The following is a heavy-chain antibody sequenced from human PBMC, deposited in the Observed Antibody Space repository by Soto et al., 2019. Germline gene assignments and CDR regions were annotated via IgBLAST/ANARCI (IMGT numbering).Heavy chain of an antibody. Sequence: PAESLTISCKASGYTFANYCIIWVLQMPGKGLEWMGSIFPSDSDTRYSPSFQGQVTISADKSINTAYLQWRSLKASDSAIYHCARRRRVLGAILGHRGYYFDYWGQGSPVTVS. CDR1: GYTFANYC. V-gene: IGHV5-51*01. D-gene: IGHD1-26*01. CDR3: ARRRRVLGAILGHRGYYFDY. J-gene: IGHJ4*02. CDR2: IFPSDSDT.